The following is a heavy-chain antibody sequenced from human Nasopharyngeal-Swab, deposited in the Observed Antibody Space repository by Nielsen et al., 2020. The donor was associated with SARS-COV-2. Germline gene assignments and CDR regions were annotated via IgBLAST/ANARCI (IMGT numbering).Heavy chain of an antibody. CDR2: ISGSGGNT. J-gene: IGHJ4*02. V-gene: IGHV3-23*01. CDR1: GFTYSTYA. Sequence: GGSLRLSCVASGFTYSTYAMSWVRQAPGKGLEWVSGISGSGGNTYYADSVKGRFTISRDNSMETLYLQMNSLRVEDTAVYYCAKGVGYGDTGCFDEWGQGTLVTVSS. CDR3: AKGVGYGDTGCFDE. D-gene: IGHD4-17*01.